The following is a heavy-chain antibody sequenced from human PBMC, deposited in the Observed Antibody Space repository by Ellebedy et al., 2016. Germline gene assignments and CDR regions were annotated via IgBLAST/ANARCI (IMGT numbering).Heavy chain of an antibody. D-gene: IGHD2-2*01. CDR1: GYTFTTYW. CDR2: IYPGDSGT. Sequence: GGSLRLXXQGSGYTFTTYWIGWVRQMPGKGLEWMGIIYPGDSGTRFSPSFQGQVTISADKSISTAYLQWSSLKASDTAMYYCARSLYCTTTSCSFDYWGQGTLVTVSS. CDR3: ARSLYCTTTSCSFDY. J-gene: IGHJ4*02. V-gene: IGHV5-51*01.